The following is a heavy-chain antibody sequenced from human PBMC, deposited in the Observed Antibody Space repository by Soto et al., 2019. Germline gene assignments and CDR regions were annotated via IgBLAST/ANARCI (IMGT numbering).Heavy chain of an antibody. J-gene: IGHJ3*01. V-gene: IGHV3-23*01. D-gene: IGHD3-16*02. CDR1: GFTLSMSA. CDR2: ISDSGDRT. Sequence: EVQLLESGGGLVQPGGSLRLSCASSGFTLSMSAVNWVRQAPGKGLEWVSCISDSGDRTSYGDSVKGRFTISRDRSKNTVSAQMKSLRDEDTAGYCFAKDTGLIVEGGDAIDAWGQWT. CDR3: AKDTGLIVEGGDAIDA.